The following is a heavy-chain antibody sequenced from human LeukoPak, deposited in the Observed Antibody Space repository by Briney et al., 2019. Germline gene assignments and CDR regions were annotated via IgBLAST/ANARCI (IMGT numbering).Heavy chain of an antibody. J-gene: IGHJ4*02. CDR1: GDSISSSRFY. D-gene: IGHD1-26*01. CDR3: ARRDVGATIEY. Sequence: PSETLSLTCTVSGDSISSSRFYWAWIRQPPGRGLEWIGSILYTGRTFYSPSLKSRVTISVDTSKNQFSLRLGSVTASDTAVYYCARRDVGATIEYWGQGTLVTVSS. CDR2: ILYTGRT. V-gene: IGHV4-39*01.